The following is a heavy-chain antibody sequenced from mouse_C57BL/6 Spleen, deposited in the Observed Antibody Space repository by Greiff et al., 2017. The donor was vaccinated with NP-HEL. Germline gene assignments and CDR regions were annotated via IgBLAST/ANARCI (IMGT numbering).Heavy chain of an antibody. D-gene: IGHD1-1*01. Sequence: EVQGVESGGGLVKPGGSLKLSCAASGFTFSDYGMHWVRQAPEKGLEWVAYISSGSSTIYYADTVKGRFTISRDNAKNTLFLQMTSLRSEDTAMYYCAKLYYYGSRYFDVWGTGTTVTVSS. CDR3: AKLYYYGSRYFDV. CDR2: ISSGSSTI. V-gene: IGHV5-17*01. J-gene: IGHJ1*03. CDR1: GFTFSDYG.